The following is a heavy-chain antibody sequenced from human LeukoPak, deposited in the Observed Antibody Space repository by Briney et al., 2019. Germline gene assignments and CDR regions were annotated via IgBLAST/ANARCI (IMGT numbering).Heavy chain of an antibody. J-gene: IGHJ6*04. CDR2: LSNSGSAV. V-gene: IGHV3-11*04. Sequence: GGSLRPSCAASGFTFSDYYMTWIRQAPGKGLEWISYLSNSGSAVYYADSVKGRFTISRDNAKNSLYLQMNSLRAEDTAVYYCAELGITMIGGVWGKGTTVTISS. CDR1: GFTFSDYY. CDR3: AELGITMIGGV. D-gene: IGHD3-10*02.